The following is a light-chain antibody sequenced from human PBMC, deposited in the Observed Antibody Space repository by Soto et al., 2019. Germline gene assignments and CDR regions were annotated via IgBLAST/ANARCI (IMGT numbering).Light chain of an antibody. Sequence: EIVMTQSPVTLSVSPGETVTLSCRASQSLRSNLVWYQKKPGQTPRLLIYSASIRAAATPARFSGSGAGTNFSLTISSLQSEDFAVYYCQQHDKLPPAFGQGTKVDLK. CDR2: SAS. CDR1: QSLRSN. CDR3: QQHDKLPPA. J-gene: IGKJ1*01. V-gene: IGKV3-15*01.